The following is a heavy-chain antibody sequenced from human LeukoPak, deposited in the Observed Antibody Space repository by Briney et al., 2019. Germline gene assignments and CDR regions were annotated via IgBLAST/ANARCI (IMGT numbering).Heavy chain of an antibody. CDR3: ARAKPKNMVRGLIMRRESRYYFDY. Sequence: GGSLRLSCAASGFTFSDYYMSWIRQAPGKGLEWVSYISSSGSTIYYADSVKGRFTISRDNSKSTLYIQMNSLRAEDTAVYYCARAKPKNMVRGLIMRRESRYYFDYWGQGTLVTVSS. J-gene: IGHJ4*02. CDR1: GFTFSDYY. V-gene: IGHV3-11*01. CDR2: ISSSGSTI. D-gene: IGHD3-10*01.